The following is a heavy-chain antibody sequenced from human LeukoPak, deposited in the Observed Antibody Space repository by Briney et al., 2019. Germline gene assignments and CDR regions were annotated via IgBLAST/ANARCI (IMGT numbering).Heavy chain of an antibody. CDR1: GFTFSSYW. Sequence: GGSLRLSCAASGFTFSSYWMSWVRQAPGMGLEWVANIKQDGSEKYYVDSVKGRFTISRDNAKNSLYLQMNSLRAEDTAVYYCARGYCSGGSCFFDYWGQGTLVTVSS. CDR2: IKQDGSEK. J-gene: IGHJ4*02. CDR3: ARGYCSGGSCFFDY. V-gene: IGHV3-7*01. D-gene: IGHD2-15*01.